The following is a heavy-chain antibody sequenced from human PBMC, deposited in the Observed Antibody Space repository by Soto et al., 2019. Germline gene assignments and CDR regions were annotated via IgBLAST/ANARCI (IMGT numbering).Heavy chain of an antibody. CDR3: AREYSSSSGLDY. D-gene: IGHD6-6*01. CDR1: GGSISSGGYY. J-gene: IGHJ4*02. CDR2: IYYSGST. V-gene: IGHV4-31*03. Sequence: SETLSLTCTVSGGSISSGGYYWSWIRQHPGKGLEWIGYIYYSGSTYYNPSLKSRVTISVDTSKNQFSLKLSSVTAADTAVYYCAREYSSSSGLDYWGQGTLVTVSS.